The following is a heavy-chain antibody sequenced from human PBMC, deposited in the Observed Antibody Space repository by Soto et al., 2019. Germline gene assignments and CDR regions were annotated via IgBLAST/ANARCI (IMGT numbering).Heavy chain of an antibody. CDR3: ARAYCGGDCYHFDY. V-gene: IGHV1-69*13. Sequence: ASVKVYCKASGGTFSSYAISWVRQAPGQGLEWMGGIIPIFGTANYAQKFQGRVTITADESTSTAYMELSSLRSEDTAVYYCARAYCGGDCYHFDYWGQGTLVTVSS. J-gene: IGHJ4*02. CDR2: IIPIFGTA. D-gene: IGHD2-21*02. CDR1: GGTFSSYA.